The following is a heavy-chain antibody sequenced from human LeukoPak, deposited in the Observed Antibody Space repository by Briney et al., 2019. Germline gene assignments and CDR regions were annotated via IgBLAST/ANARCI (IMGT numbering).Heavy chain of an antibody. V-gene: IGHV3-66*01. CDR1: GFTVSTNY. D-gene: IGHD6-13*01. Sequence: GGSLRLSCAASGFTVSTNYMNWVRQAPGRGLEWVSVIYSGGSTYYVDSVKGRFTISRDNSKNTLHLLMNSLRAEDTAVYFCARSKPPAVKDYYGLDVWGQGTMVTVSS. J-gene: IGHJ6*02. CDR2: IYSGGST. CDR3: ARSKPPAVKDYYGLDV.